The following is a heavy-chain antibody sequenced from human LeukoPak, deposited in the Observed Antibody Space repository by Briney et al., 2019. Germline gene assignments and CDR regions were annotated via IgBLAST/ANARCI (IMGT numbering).Heavy chain of an antibody. CDR3: ARDWPTIAAAGTIPEYFQH. D-gene: IGHD6-13*01. CDR2: ISSSSSYI. J-gene: IGHJ1*01. CDR1: GFTFSTYT. Sequence: GGSLRLSCAASGFTFSTYTMNWVRQAPGKGLEWVSSISSSSSYIYYADSVKGRFTISRDNAKNSLYLQMNSLRAEDTAVYYCARDWPTIAAAGTIPEYFQHWGQGTLVTVSS. V-gene: IGHV3-21*01.